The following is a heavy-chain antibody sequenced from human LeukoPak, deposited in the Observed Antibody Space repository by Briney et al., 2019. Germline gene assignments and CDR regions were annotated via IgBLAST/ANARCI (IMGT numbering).Heavy chain of an antibody. J-gene: IGHJ5*02. CDR3: ARDRGYSNYRGEDDWFDP. D-gene: IGHD4-11*01. V-gene: IGHV3-9*01. CDR2: ISWNSGSI. Sequence: GGSLRLSCAASGFTFDDYAMHWVRQAPGKGLEWASGISWNSGSIGYADSVKGRFTISRDTSKNTVSLQMNSLRAADTAVYYCARDRGYSNYRGEDDWFDPWGQGTLVTISS. CDR1: GFTFDDYA.